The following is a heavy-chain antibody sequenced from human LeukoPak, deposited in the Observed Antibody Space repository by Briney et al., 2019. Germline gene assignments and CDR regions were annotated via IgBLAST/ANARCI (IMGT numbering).Heavy chain of an antibody. Sequence: GGSLRLSCAASGLTFGSYAMSWVRQAPGKGLEWVSAISGSGGSTYYADSVKGRFTISRDNSKNTLYLQMNSLRAEDTAVYYCAKISRYYDSSGPIGDYWGQGTLVTVSS. D-gene: IGHD3-22*01. V-gene: IGHV3-23*01. CDR3: AKISRYYDSSGPIGDY. CDR1: GLTFGSYA. J-gene: IGHJ4*02. CDR2: ISGSGGST.